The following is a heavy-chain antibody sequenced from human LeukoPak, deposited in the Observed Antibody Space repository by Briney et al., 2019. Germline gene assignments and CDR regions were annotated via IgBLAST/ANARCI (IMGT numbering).Heavy chain of an antibody. V-gene: IGHV1-58*01. CDR3: AAVPAATYYYDSSGPGGFDY. CDR2: IVVGSGNT. J-gene: IGHJ4*02. D-gene: IGHD3-22*01. CDR1: GFTFTSSA. Sequence: SVKVCCKASGFTFTSSAVHMVRQARGQRLEWIGWIVVGSGNTNYAQKFQERVTITRDMSTSTAYMELSSLRSEDTAVYYCAAVPAATYYYDSSGPGGFDYWGQGTLVTVSS.